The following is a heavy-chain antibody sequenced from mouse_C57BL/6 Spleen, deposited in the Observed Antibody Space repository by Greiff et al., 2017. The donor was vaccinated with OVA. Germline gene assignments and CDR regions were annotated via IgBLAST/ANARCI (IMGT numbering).Heavy chain of an antibody. J-gene: IGHJ1*03. Sequence: VQLKQSGPGMVKPSQSLSLTCTVTGYSITSGYDWHWIRHFPGNKLEWMGYISYSGSTNYNPSLKSRISITHDTSKNHFFLKLNSVTTEDTATYYCARDSNYYGSSFDVWGTGTTVTVSS. V-gene: IGHV3-1*01. CDR3: ARDSNYYGSSFDV. CDR2: ISYSGST. CDR1: GYSITSGYD. D-gene: IGHD1-1*01.